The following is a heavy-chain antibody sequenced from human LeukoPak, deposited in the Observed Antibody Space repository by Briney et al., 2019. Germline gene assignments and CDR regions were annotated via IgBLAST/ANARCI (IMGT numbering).Heavy chain of an antibody. CDR3: ARGNVDIVATYWFDP. J-gene: IGHJ5*02. D-gene: IGHD5-12*01. CDR1: GGSISSYY. Sequence: SETLSLTCTVSGGSISSYYWSWIRQPPGKGLEWIGYIYYSGSTNYNPSLKSRVTVSVDTSKNQFSLKLSSVTAADTAVYYCARGNVDIVATYWFDPWGQGTLVTVSS. CDR2: IYYSGST. V-gene: IGHV4-59*01.